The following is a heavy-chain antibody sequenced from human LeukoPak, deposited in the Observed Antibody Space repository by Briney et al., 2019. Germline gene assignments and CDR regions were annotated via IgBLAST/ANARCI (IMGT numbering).Heavy chain of an antibody. CDR2: ISSSGSTI. D-gene: IGHD6-13*01. CDR3: AGRIAAATTIVDY. Sequence: GGSLRLSCAASGFTFSDYYMSWIRQAPGKGLEWVSYISSSGSTIYYADSVKGRFTISRDNAKNSLYLQMNSLRAEDTAVYYCAGRIAAATTIVDYWGQGPLVTVSS. V-gene: IGHV3-11*01. J-gene: IGHJ4*02. CDR1: GFTFSDYY.